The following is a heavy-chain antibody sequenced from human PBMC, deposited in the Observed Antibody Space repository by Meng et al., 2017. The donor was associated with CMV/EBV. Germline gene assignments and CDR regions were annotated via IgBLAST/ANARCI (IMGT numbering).Heavy chain of an antibody. V-gene: IGHV1-18*01. CDR2: ISAYNGNT. CDR1: GYTFTSYG. D-gene: IGHD6-13*01. Sequence: ASVQVSCKASGYTFTSYGISWVRQAPGQGLEWMGWISAYNGNTNYAQKLQGRVTMTTDTSTSTAYMELRSLRSEDTAVYYCASTITYSIAAAGRNWFDPWGQGTLVTVSS. CDR3: ASTITYSIAAAGRNWFDP. J-gene: IGHJ5*02.